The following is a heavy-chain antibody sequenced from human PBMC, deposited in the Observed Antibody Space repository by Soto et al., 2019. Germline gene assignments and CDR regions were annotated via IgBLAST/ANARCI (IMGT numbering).Heavy chain of an antibody. J-gene: IGHJ4*02. D-gene: IGHD3-10*01. CDR3: AKGGSFGGILES. CDR2: ISTVGHST. CDR1: GFTFIDYA. Sequence: GGSLRLSCAASGFTFIDYAMSWVRQAPGKGLEWVATISTVGHSTFSAGSVKGRFTISRDNSKNTLYLQMNSLRVEDTAFYFCAKGGSFGGILESWGRGTLVTVSS. V-gene: IGHV3-23*01.